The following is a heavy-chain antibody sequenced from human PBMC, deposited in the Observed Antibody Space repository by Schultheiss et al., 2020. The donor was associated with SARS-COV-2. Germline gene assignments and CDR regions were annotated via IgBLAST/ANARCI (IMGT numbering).Heavy chain of an antibody. CDR1: GGSVSSGSYY. Sequence: SQTLSLTCTVSGGSVSSGSYYWSWIRQPPGKGLEWIGEINHSGSTNYNPSLKSRVTISVDTSKNQFSLKLSSVTAADTAVYYCARRYCSSTSCYRNYGMDVWGQGTTVTGSS. V-gene: IGHV4-39*07. D-gene: IGHD2-2*02. CDR2: INHSGST. J-gene: IGHJ6*02. CDR3: ARRYCSSTSCYRNYGMDV.